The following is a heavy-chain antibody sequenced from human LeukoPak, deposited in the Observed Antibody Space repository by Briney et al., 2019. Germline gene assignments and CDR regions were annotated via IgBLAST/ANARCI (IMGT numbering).Heavy chain of an antibody. Sequence: SETLSLTCAVSGGSISSGGYSWSWIRQPPGKGLEWIGYIYHSGSTYYNPSLKSRVTISVDTSKNQFSLKLNSVTAADTAVYYCARQRLKPSYCSGGSCYGSGSGHFDYWGQGTLVTVSS. CDR1: GGSISSGGYS. CDR2: IYHSGST. J-gene: IGHJ4*02. CDR3: ARQRLKPSYCSGGSCYGSGSGHFDY. D-gene: IGHD2-15*01. V-gene: IGHV4-30-2*03.